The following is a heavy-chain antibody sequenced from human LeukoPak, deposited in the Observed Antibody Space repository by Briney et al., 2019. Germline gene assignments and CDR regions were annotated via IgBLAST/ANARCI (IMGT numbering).Heavy chain of an antibody. V-gene: IGHV3-48*04. CDR2: ISSSSSTI. D-gene: IGHD2-2*01. J-gene: IGHJ6*03. Sequence: GGSLRLSCAASGFTFSSYSMNWVRQAPGKGLEWVSYISSSSSTIYYADSVKGRFTISRDNAKNSLYLQMNSLRAEDTAVYYCAREMDVVVPAATRPYYYYYMDVWGKGTTATVSS. CDR1: GFTFSSYS. CDR3: AREMDVVVPAATRPYYYYYMDV.